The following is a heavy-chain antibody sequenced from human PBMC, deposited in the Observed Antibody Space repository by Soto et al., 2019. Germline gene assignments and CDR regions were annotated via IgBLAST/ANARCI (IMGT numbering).Heavy chain of an antibody. Sequence: ASVKVSCKASGYTFTSYYMHWVRQAPGQGLEWMGIINPSGGSTSYAQKLQGRVTMTTDTSTSTAYMELRSLRSDDTAVYYCASGATVVTRRYYYYYGMDVWGQGTTVTVSS. CDR3: ASGATVVTRRYYYYYGMDV. CDR1: GYTFTSYY. CDR2: INPSGGST. V-gene: IGHV1-46*01. D-gene: IGHD4-17*01. J-gene: IGHJ6*02.